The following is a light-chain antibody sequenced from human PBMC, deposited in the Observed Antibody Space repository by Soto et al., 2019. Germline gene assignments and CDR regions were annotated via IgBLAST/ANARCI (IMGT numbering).Light chain of an antibody. CDR3: LQDYDSPWT. V-gene: IGKV1-6*01. Sequence: AIQMTQSPSSLSASVGDRVTITCRASQGIGDELGWYQQKPGKAPNLLIYGASTLQSGVPSRFSGRGSGTDFTLTISSLQPEDFATYYCLQDYDSPWTFGQGTKVDIK. J-gene: IGKJ1*01. CDR2: GAS. CDR1: QGIGDE.